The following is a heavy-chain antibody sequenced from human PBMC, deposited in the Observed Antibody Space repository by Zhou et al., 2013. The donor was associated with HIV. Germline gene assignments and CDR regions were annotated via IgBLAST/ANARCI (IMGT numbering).Heavy chain of an antibody. Sequence: QVQLVQSGAEVKKPGSSVKVSCKTSGGIFSRYAISWVRQAPGQGLEWMGGIIPIFGTANYAQKFQGRVTITTDESTSTAYMELSSLRSEDTAVYYCARSRTGFDYWGQGTLVTVSS. V-gene: IGHV1-69*05. J-gene: IGHJ4*02. D-gene: IGHD7-27*01. CDR3: ARSRTGFDY. CDR2: IIPIFGTA. CDR1: GGIFSRYA.